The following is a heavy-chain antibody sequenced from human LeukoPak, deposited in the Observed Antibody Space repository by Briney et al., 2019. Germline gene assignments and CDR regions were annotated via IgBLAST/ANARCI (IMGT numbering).Heavy chain of an antibody. CDR3: ARVRLGSGSYAFDI. J-gene: IGHJ3*02. D-gene: IGHD1-26*01. CDR2: MNPNSGNT. V-gene: IGHV1-8*03. Sequence: VASVKVSCKASGYTFTSYDINWVRQATGQGLEWMGWMNPNSGNTGYAQKFQGRVTITRNTSISTAYMELSSLRSEDTAVYYCARVRLGSGSYAFDIWGQGTMVTVSS. CDR1: GYTFTSYD.